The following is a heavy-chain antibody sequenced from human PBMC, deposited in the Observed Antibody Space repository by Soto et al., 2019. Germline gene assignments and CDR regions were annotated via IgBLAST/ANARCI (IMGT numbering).Heavy chain of an antibody. CDR2: ISGSGGST. D-gene: IGHD3-22*01. J-gene: IGHJ3*02. CDR3: ARKMYYYDSSGPHAFDI. V-gene: IGHV3-23*01. CDR1: GFTFSSYA. Sequence: GGSLRLSCAASGFTFSSYAMSWVRQAPGKGLEWVSAISGSGGSTYYADSVKGRFTISRDDSKNTLYLQMNSLRAEDTAVYYCARKMYYYDSSGPHAFDIWGQGTMVTVSS.